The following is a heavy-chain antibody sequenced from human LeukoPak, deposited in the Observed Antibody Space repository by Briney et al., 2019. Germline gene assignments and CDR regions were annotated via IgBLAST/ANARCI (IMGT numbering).Heavy chain of an antibody. D-gene: IGHD1-14*01. CDR2: IGPTGSDR. V-gene: IGHV3-21*06. CDR1: GLTFSTSG. Sequence: GGSLRLSCTASGLTFSTSGFNWVRQAPGKGLEWVASIGPTGSDRYHTDSIKGRFTISRDNANNFLYLQMNSLRAEDTAVYYCATETNGRHYDYWGQGTLLTVSS. CDR3: ATETNGRHYDY. J-gene: IGHJ4*02.